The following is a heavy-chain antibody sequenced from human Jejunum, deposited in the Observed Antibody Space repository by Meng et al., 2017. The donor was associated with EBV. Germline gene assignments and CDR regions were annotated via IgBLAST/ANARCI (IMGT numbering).Heavy chain of an antibody. Sequence: QGPWQGSGPGLVKRSGTLPLTCAVSGDSIDSRNWWSWVRQSPERGLEWIGEIYFSGSTNYNPSLKSRVTILVDRSENHFSLHLSSVTAADTAVYYCVRGGDYCLVYWGQGTLVTVSS. CDR2: IYFSGST. D-gene: IGHD2-21*02. V-gene: IGHV4-4*02. CDR1: GDSIDSRNW. CDR3: VRGGDYCLVY. J-gene: IGHJ4*02.